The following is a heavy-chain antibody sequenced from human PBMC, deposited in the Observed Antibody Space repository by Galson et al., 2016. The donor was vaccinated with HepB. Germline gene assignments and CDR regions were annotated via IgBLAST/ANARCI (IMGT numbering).Heavy chain of an antibody. CDR2: ISGSGNNI. J-gene: IGHJ4*02. V-gene: IGHV3-11*04. Sequence: SLRLSCAASGFTFSDYYMRWIRQAPGKGLEWVSYISGSGNNIFYADSVKGRLTITRDNAKNSLYLQMSSMRAEDTAFYYCAGDRTGGYRYFDYWGQGTLVTVSS. CDR1: GFTFSDYY. D-gene: IGHD2-8*02. CDR3: AGDRTGGYRYFDY.